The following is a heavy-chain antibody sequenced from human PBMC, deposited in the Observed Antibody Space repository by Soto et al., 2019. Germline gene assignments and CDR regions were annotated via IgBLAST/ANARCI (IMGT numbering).Heavy chain of an antibody. CDR2: IYYSGTT. CDR1: GGSVSSGSYY. V-gene: IGHV4-61*01. Sequence: PSETLSLTCTVSGGSVSSGSYYWTWIRQPPGKGLEWLGYIYYSGTTNYNPPLKSRITISVDTSGNQFSLKLSSVTAADTAVYYCARARKGSGSDYYYHYGMDVWGKGTTVTVSS. CDR3: ARARKGSGSDYYYHYGMDV. D-gene: IGHD3-3*01. J-gene: IGHJ6*04.